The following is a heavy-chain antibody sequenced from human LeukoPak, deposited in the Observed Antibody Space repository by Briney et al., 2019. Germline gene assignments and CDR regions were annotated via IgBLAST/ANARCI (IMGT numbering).Heavy chain of an antibody. Sequence: PSETLSLTCTVSGGSISSGSYYWSWIRPPAGKGLEWIGRIYASGSTNYNPSLKSRVTISVDTSKNQFSLKLSAVTAAYTAVYYCASQAGGGSYYSLDYWGQGTLVTVSS. D-gene: IGHD1-26*01. CDR2: IYASGST. CDR3: ASQAGGGSYYSLDY. CDR1: GGSISSGSYY. J-gene: IGHJ4*02. V-gene: IGHV4-61*02.